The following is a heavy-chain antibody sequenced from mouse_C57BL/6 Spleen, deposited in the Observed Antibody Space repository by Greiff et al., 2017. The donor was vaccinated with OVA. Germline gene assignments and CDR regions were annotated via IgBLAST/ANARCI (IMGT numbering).Heavy chain of an antibody. CDR2: INPGSGGT. CDR3: ARSGDDYEGCAMDY. D-gene: IGHD2-4*01. J-gene: IGHJ4*01. V-gene: IGHV1-54*01. Sequence: QVQLQQSGAELVRPGTSVKVSCKASGYAFTNYLIEWVKQRPGQGLEWIGVINPGSGGTNYNEKFKGKAKLTADKSASTAYMQLSSLTAEDSAVYFCARSGDDYEGCAMDYWCKGTSVTVSS. CDR1: GYAFTNYL.